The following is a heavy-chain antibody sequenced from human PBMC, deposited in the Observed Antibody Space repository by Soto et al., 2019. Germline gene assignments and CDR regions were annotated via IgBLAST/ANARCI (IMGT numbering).Heavy chain of an antibody. CDR1: GGSISSSSYY. Sequence: PSETLSLTCTVSGGSISSSSYYWGWIRQPPGKGLEWIGSIYYSGSTYYNPSLKSRVTISVDTSKNQFSLKLSSVTAADTAVYYCAIRRIMITFGGVIATYYFDYWGQGTLVTVSS. CDR2: IYYSGST. CDR3: AIRRIMITFGGVIATYYFDY. V-gene: IGHV4-39*01. D-gene: IGHD3-16*02. J-gene: IGHJ4*02.